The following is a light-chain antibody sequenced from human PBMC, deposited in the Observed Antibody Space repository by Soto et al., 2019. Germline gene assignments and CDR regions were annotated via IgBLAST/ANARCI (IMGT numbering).Light chain of an antibody. CDR3: QQRSDWTWT. CDR2: GAS. Sequence: EIVLTQSPGTRYLSPGGRATLSCGASQSVSSKFLAWYQEKSGQAPRLLIYGASIRATGIPARFSVGGSGTDFTLTISSLEHEDFAVYYCQQRSDWTWTFGQGTKVDI. V-gene: IGKV3D-20*02. J-gene: IGKJ1*01. CDR1: QSVSSKF.